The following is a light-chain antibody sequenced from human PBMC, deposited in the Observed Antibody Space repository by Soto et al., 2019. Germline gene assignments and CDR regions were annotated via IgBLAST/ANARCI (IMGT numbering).Light chain of an antibody. V-gene: IGLV2-14*03. J-gene: IGLJ1*01. CDR2: DVS. Sequence: QSALTQPASVSGSPGQSITISCTGTISDVGGYNFVSWYQQYPGKAPKLMICDVSNRPSGVSNRFSGSKSGNTASLTISGLHAEDEADYYCRSFTGSNYVFGTGTKLTVL. CDR3: RSFTGSNYV. CDR1: ISDVGGYNF.